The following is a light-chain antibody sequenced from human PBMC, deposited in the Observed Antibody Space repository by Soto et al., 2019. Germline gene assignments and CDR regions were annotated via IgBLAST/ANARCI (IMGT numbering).Light chain of an antibody. CDR2: GAS. CDR1: QSVSSSY. Sequence: EIVLTQSPGTLSLSPGERATLSCRASQSVSSSYLAWYQQKPGQAPRLLIYGASSRATGIPDRFSSGSGTDFTLTINRLEPEDFAVYYCQQYGNSPWTFGQGTKVEIK. V-gene: IGKV3-20*01. J-gene: IGKJ1*01. CDR3: QQYGNSPWT.